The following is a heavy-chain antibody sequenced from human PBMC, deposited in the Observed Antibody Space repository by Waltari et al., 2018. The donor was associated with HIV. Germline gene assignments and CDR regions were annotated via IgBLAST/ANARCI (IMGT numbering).Heavy chain of an antibody. Sequence: QVHLEQWGTGLLRPSDTLSPTCAVYGGSFTGYYWRWIRQSPGGGLEWIGEVNHVGRTNYSPSLKGRVTVSVDTSKNQFSLTMRSVTAADTAVYYCARDSAPGLAVDDDDGEFFYYGLDVWGQGTTVTVSS. V-gene: IGHV4-34*01. J-gene: IGHJ6*01. D-gene: IGHD6-19*01. CDR1: GGSFTGYY. CDR2: VNHVGRT. CDR3: ARDSAPGLAVDDDDGEFFYYGLDV.